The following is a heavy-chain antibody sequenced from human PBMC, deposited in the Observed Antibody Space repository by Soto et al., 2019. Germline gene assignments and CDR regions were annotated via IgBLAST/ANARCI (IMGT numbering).Heavy chain of an antibody. CDR1: GFTFSTYW. V-gene: IGHV3-7*01. CDR3: ARAYYYDSSGFSPGGY. J-gene: IGHJ4*02. D-gene: IGHD3-22*01. Sequence: PGGSLRLSCSASGFTFSTYWMSWVRQAPGKGLEWVANIKQDGSEKYYVDSVRGRFTISRDTAKNSLYLQMNSPRAEDTAVYYCARAYYYDSSGFSPGGYWGQGTLVTVSS. CDR2: IKQDGSEK.